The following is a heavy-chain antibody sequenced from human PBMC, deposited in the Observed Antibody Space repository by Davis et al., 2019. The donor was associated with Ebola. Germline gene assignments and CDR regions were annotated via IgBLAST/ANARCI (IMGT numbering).Heavy chain of an antibody. CDR3: ARVPLGFFGFDP. V-gene: IGHV1-69*13. CDR1: GGTFSSYA. J-gene: IGHJ5*02. Sequence: AASVKVSCKASGGTFSSYAISWVRQAPGQGLEWMGGIIPIFGTANYAQKFQGRVTITADESTSTAYMELSSLRSEDTAVYYCARVPLGFFGFDPWGQGTLVTVSS. D-gene: IGHD3-10*01. CDR2: IIPIFGTA.